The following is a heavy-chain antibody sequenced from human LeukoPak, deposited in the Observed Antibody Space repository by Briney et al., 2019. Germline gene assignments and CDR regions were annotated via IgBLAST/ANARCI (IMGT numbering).Heavy chain of an antibody. CDR1: GFTFSSYW. Sequence: GGSLRLSCAVSGFTFSSYWMHWVRQAPGKGLEWVAVISYDGSNKYYADSVKGRFTISRDNSKNTLYLQMNSLRAEDTAVYYCARGPHYYDSSGYYHYFDYWGQGTLVTVSS. J-gene: IGHJ4*02. CDR3: ARGPHYYDSSGYYHYFDY. D-gene: IGHD3-22*01. CDR2: ISYDGSNK. V-gene: IGHV3-30*03.